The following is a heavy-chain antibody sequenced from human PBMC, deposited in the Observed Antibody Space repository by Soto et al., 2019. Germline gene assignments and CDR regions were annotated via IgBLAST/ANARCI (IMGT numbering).Heavy chain of an antibody. CDR3: ARMVGGSDRDY. V-gene: IGHV4-39*01. CDR2: IYYNGDT. Sequence: PSETLSLTCTVSGDSITSSVYYWDWIRQPPGKGLEWIGSIYYNGDTYYTPSLKSRVTISIHTSKIQFSLRLTSVTAADTALYYCARMVGGSDRDYWGQGAMVTVSS. J-gene: IGHJ4*02. CDR1: GDSITSSVYY. D-gene: IGHD2-21*01.